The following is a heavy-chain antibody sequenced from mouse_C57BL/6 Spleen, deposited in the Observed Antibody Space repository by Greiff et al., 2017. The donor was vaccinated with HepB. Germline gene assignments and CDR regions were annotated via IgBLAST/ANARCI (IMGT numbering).Heavy chain of an antibody. Sequence: EVQLQESGGGLVKPGGSLKLSCAASGFTFSDYGMHWVRQAPEKGLEWVAHISSGSSTIYYADTVKGRFTISRDNAKNTLFLQMTSLRSEDTAMYYCARRYDGYSYAMDYWGQGTSVTVSS. CDR3: ARRYDGYSYAMDY. J-gene: IGHJ4*01. V-gene: IGHV5-17*01. CDR2: ISSGSSTI. CDR1: GFTFSDYG. D-gene: IGHD2-3*01.